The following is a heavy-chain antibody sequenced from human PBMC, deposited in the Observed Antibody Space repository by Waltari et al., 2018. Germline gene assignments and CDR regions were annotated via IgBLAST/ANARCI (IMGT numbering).Heavy chain of an antibody. D-gene: IGHD2-15*01. Sequence: QVQLVQSGAEVRKPGAAVKVSCKASGYILSHYHMHWVRQVRGQGLEWMGKISPIDDTTTYAQQFQGRLTMTRDTSTSTVYLELSSLRAEDTAVYYCARRNGGTSPFDYWGQGTLVTVSS. CDR3: ARRNGGTSPFDY. V-gene: IGHV1-46*01. CDR2: ISPIDDTT. CDR1: GYILSHYH. J-gene: IGHJ4*02.